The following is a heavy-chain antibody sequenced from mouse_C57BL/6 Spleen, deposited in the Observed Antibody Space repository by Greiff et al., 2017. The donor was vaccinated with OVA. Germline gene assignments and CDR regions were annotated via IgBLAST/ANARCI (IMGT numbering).Heavy chain of an antibody. CDR3: ARKAEIYFDY. J-gene: IGHJ2*01. D-gene: IGHD3-2*02. CDR1: GYAFSSYW. V-gene: IGHV1-80*01. Sequence: MQRVESGAELVKPGASVKISCKASGYAFSSYWMNWVKQRPGKGLEWIGQIYPGDGDTNYNGKFKGKATLTADKSSSTAYMQLSSLTSEDSAVYFCARKAEIYFDYWGQGTTLTVSS. CDR2: IYPGDGDT.